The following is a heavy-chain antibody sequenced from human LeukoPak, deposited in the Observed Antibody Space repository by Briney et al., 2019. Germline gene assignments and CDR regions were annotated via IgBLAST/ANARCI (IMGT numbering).Heavy chain of an antibody. V-gene: IGHV3-23*01. J-gene: IGHJ3*02. D-gene: IGHD3-10*01. CDR1: GFTFTNYA. CDR2: ISASGGTT. Sequence: GGSLRLSCAASGFTFTNYAMSWVRQAPGKGLEWVSAISASGGTTYYADSVKGRFTLSRDNSKNTVYLQMNSLRAEDTAVYYCAKTGRGGMTGAFDIWGQGTMATVSS. CDR3: AKTGRGGMTGAFDI.